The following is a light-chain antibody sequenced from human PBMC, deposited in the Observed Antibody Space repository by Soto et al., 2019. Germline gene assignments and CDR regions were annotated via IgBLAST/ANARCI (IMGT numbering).Light chain of an antibody. J-gene: IGKJ3*01. CDR3: QKYNSAPFT. CDR2: GAS. Sequence: DIQMTQSPSSLSASVGDRLTITCRASLGISNFLAWYQQKPGKVPELLIYGASTLQSWVPSRFSGRRSGTDFTLTIRSLQPDDVATYYSQKYNSAPFTFCPGTKVDIK. V-gene: IGKV1-27*01. CDR1: LGISNF.